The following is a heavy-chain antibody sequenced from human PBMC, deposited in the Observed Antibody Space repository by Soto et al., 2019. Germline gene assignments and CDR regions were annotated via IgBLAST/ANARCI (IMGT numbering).Heavy chain of an antibody. CDR1: GGTISKDA. D-gene: IGHD3-3*01. V-gene: IGHV1-69*13. Sequence: FLVNGSCKASGGTISKDAGNWVRQAPGQGLEWMGGILPVSAPPDYAQKFQGRVSITADHSTSTVYMELSRLKSDDTAVYFCATDSNYDVSNSFWGQGTLVTVSS. CDR3: ATDSNYDVSNSF. CDR2: ILPVSAPP. J-gene: IGHJ4*02.